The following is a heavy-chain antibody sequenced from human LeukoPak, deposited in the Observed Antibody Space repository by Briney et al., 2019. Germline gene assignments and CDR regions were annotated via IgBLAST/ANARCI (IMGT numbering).Heavy chain of an antibody. CDR3: AKAGPSPGVWYSDL. J-gene: IGHJ2*01. CDR2: ISCSGDST. CDR1: GFTFSSYA. V-gene: IGHV3-23*01. Sequence: GGSLRLSCAASGFTFSSYAMNWVRQAPGKGLEWVSSISCSGDSTYYADSVKGRFTISRDNSKNTLYLQMNSLRTDDTAVYYCAKAGPSPGVWYSDLWGRGTPVTVSS. D-gene: IGHD3-3*01.